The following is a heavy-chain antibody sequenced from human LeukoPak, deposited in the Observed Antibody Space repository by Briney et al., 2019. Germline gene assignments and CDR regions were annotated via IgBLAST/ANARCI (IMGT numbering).Heavy chain of an antibody. J-gene: IGHJ5*02. Sequence: ASVTVSCKASGYTFTSYGISWVRQAPGQGLEWMGWISAYNGNTNYVQKLQGRVTMTTDTSTSTAYMELRSLRSDDTAVYYCARDPLTVTPGGINNWFDPWGQGTLVTVSS. D-gene: IGHD4-17*01. CDR1: GYTFTSYG. CDR2: ISAYNGNT. CDR3: ARDPLTVTPGGINNWFDP. V-gene: IGHV1-18*01.